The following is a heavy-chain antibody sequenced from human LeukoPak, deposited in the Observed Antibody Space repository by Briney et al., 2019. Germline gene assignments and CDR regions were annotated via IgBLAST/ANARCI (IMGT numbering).Heavy chain of an antibody. CDR1: GASISSRTYY. CDR2: IYYSGNT. V-gene: IGHV4-39*07. J-gene: IGHJ3*02. Sequence: TVSGASISSRTYYWGWIRQPPGKGLEWIGSIYYSGNTYYNPSLKSRVTISVDTSKNQFSLKLNSVTAADTAVYYCARDRSLIDGADDAFDIWGRGTMVTVSS. D-gene: IGHD3-16*01. CDR3: ARDRSLIDGADDAFDI.